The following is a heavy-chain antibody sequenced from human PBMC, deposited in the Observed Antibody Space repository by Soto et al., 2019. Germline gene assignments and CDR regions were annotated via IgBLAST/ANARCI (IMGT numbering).Heavy chain of an antibody. CDR2: ISWKTEII. J-gene: IGHJ4*02. CDR1: GFTFGDYG. Sequence: GGSLRLSCAASGFTFGDYGMHWVRQTPGKGLEWVSGISWKTEIIGYADSVKGRFTISRDNAKKSLHLQMNNLREDDTALYYWGKSSHLYHYWGQGTLVTVSS. V-gene: IGHV3-9*01. CDR3: GKSSHLYHY. D-gene: IGHD3-16*01.